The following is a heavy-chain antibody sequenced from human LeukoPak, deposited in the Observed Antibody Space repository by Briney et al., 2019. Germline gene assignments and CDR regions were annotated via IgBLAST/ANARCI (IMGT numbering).Heavy chain of an antibody. V-gene: IGHV3-30*02. CDR2: IWYGGSNK. J-gene: IGHJ3*02. CDR3: AKGSNSRGFFDAFDI. D-gene: IGHD2-21*01. Sequence: GGSLRLSCAASGFTFSSYGMHWVRQAPGKGLEWVAVIWYGGSNKYYADSVKGRFTISRDNSKNTLYLQMNSLRAEDTAVYYRAKGSNSRGFFDAFDIWGQGTMVTVSS. CDR1: GFTFSSYG.